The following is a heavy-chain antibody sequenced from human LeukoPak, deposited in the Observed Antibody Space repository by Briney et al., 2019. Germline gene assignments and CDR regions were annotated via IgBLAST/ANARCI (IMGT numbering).Heavy chain of an antibody. Sequence: GGSLRLSCAASGFTFSSYNMNWVRQAPGKGLEWVSYISGRGNTVKYADSVKGRFTISRDNGKNSLYLHMSSLRAEDTAVYYCARDPPALEDFDYWGQGTQVTVSS. CDR3: ARDPPALEDFDY. J-gene: IGHJ4*02. CDR2: ISGRGNTV. V-gene: IGHV3-48*04. CDR1: GFTFSSYN.